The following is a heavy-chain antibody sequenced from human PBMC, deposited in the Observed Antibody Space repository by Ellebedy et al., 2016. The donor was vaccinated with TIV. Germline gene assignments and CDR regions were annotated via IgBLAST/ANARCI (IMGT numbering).Heavy chain of an antibody. Sequence: MPSETLSLTCTVSGGSISSYYWSWIRQPPGKGLEWIGYIYYSGSTNYNPSLKSRVTISVDTSKNQFSLKLSSVTAADTAVYYCATYYYDSRGSHDAFDIWGQGTMVTVSS. CDR1: GGSISSYY. CDR3: ATYYYDSRGSHDAFDI. J-gene: IGHJ3*02. D-gene: IGHD3-22*01. V-gene: IGHV4-59*08. CDR2: IYYSGST.